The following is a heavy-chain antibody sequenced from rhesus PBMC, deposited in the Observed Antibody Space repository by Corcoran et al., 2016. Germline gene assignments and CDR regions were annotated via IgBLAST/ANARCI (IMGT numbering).Heavy chain of an antibody. CDR1: GDSIRTSYS. V-gene: IGHV4-73*01. Sequence: QVKLQQWGEGLVKPSETLSLSCTVDGDSIRTSYSWPWLLQPPGGVLEWIGDFYGTNYIAHYNLSRRNQVKVSIDPANSRVSLRLTSMTAADTAVYYCARGVMAGASFFDVWGPGVLVTVSS. D-gene: IGHD1-44*02. CDR2: FYGTNYIA. CDR3: ARGVMAGASFFDV. J-gene: IGHJ5-1*01.